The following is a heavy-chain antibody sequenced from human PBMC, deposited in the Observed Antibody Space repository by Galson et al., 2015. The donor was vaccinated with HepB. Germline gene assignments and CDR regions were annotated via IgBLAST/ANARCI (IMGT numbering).Heavy chain of an antibody. CDR2: ISYDGSNK. CDR1: GFTFSSYG. V-gene: IGHV3-30-3*01. Sequence: SLRLSCAASGFTFSSYGMQWVRQAPGQGLESVAVISYDGSNKYYADSVKGRFTISRDNSKNTLYLQMDSLRAEDTAVYYCARGGYSHGYGMDVWGQGTTVTVSS. D-gene: IGHD5-18*01. CDR3: ARGGYSHGYGMDV. J-gene: IGHJ6*02.